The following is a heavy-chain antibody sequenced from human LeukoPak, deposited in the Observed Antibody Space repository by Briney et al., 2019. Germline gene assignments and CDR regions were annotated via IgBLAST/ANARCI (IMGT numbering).Heavy chain of an antibody. V-gene: IGHV1-24*01. D-gene: IGHD3-3*01. CDR3: ATSPYDLWSGMYYFDY. CDR2: FDPEDGET. Sequence: PKASVKVSCKVSGYTLTELSMHWVRQAPGKGLEWMGGFDPEDGETNYAQKFQGRVTMTEDTSTDTAYMELSSLRSEDTAVYYCATSPYDLWSGMYYFDYWGQGTLVTVSS. CDR1: GYTLTELS. J-gene: IGHJ4*02.